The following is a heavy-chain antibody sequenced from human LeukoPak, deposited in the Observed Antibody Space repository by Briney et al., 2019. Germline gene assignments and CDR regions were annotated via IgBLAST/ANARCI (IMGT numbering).Heavy chain of an antibody. J-gene: IGHJ2*01. CDR1: GGSISSYY. CDR3: AKSGAVAGLYPGYFDL. D-gene: IGHD6-19*01. CDR2: IYTSGST. Sequence: SETLSLTCTVSGGSISSYYWSWIRQPPGKGLEWIGRIYTSGSTNYNPSLKSRVTMSVDTSKNQFSLKLSSVTAADTAVYYCAKSGAVAGLYPGYFDLWGRGTLVTVSS. V-gene: IGHV4-4*07.